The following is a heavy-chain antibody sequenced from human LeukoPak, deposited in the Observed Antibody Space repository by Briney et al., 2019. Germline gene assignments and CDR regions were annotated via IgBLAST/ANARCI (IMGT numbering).Heavy chain of an antibody. J-gene: IGHJ4*02. CDR1: GFTVSSNY. D-gene: IGHD3-22*01. CDR2: IYSGGST. Sequence: GGSLRLSCAASGFTVSSNYMSWVRQAPGKGLEWVSVIYSGGSTYYADSVKGRFTISRDNSKNTLYLQMNSLRAEDTAVYYCARGFWGYYYDSSYDYWGQGTLVTVSS. V-gene: IGHV3-53*01. CDR3: ARGFWGYYYDSSYDY.